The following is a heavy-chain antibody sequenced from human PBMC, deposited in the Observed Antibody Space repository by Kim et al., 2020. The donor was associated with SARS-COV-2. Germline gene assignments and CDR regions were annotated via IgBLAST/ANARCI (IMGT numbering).Heavy chain of an antibody. Sequence: PTLVNPTQTLTLTCTFSGFSLTTRGVGVGWIRQPPGKALEWLALIYWDGDQRYIPSLRTRLTISKDISKNQVVLTMTNMDSVDTATYFCAHRTVSGTYYGDWGQGMLVTVSS. CDR1: GFSLTTRGVG. D-gene: IGHD3-10*01. J-gene: IGHJ4*02. CDR2: IYWDGDQ. CDR3: AHRTVSGTYYGD. V-gene: IGHV2-5*02.